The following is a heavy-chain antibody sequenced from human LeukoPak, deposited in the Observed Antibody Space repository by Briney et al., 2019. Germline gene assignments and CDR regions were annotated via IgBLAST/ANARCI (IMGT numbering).Heavy chain of an antibody. Sequence: GGSLRLSCAASGFTFSTYWMSWVRQAPGKGLEWVASIKDDESEINHADSVKGRLTISRDNAKNSLYLQMSSLRDEDTAVYYRARHSGTALEYRGQGTLVTVSS. J-gene: IGHJ4*02. D-gene: IGHD1-1*01. CDR1: GFTFSTYW. CDR2: IKDDESEI. V-gene: IGHV3-7*01. CDR3: ARHSGTALEY.